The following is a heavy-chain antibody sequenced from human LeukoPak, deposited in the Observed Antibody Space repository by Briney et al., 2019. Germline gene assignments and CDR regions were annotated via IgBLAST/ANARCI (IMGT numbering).Heavy chain of an antibody. CDR1: GFTFSDAW. V-gene: IGHV3-15*05. CDR3: AKDAASGTYYHYSGYGTFDS. J-gene: IGHJ4*02. Sequence: PGGSLRLSCAASGFTFSDAWMNWVRQAPGKGLEWVGRIKSKTDGGTIDYAAPVKGRFTISRDNSKNSLYLQMNSLRTEDNAVYYCAKDAASGTYYHYSGYGTFDSWGQGTVVTVSS. CDR2: IKSKTDGGTI. D-gene: IGHD5-12*01.